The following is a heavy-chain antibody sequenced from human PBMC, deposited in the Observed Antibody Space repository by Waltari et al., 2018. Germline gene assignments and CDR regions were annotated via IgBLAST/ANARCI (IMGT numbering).Heavy chain of an antibody. V-gene: IGHV1-8*02. J-gene: IGHJ6*02. CDR2: INPNSGNT. Sequence: QVQLVQSGAEVKKPGATVKVSCKASGYTFTSYDINWVRQATGQGLEWMGWINPNSGNTGYTQKFQGRVTMTRNTSISTAYMELSSLRSEDTAVYYCASRSHSSLNFYYSGMDVWGQGTTVTVSS. CDR1: GYTFTSYD. D-gene: IGHD3-10*01. CDR3: ASRSHSSLNFYYSGMDV.